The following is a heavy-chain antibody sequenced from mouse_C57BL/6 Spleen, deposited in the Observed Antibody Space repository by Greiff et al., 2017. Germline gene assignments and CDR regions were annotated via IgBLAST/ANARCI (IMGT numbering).Heavy chain of an antibody. CDR2: IWSGGST. V-gene: IGHV2-2*01. CDR1: GFSLTSYG. Sequence: VKLQESGPGLVQPSQSLSITCTVSGFSLTSYGVHWVRQSPGKGLEWLGVIWSGGSTDYNAAFISRLSISKDNSKSQVFFKMNSLQAEDTAIYYCASCSSYDAMDYWGQGTSVTVSS. D-gene: IGHD1-1*01. CDR3: ASCSSYDAMDY. J-gene: IGHJ4*01.